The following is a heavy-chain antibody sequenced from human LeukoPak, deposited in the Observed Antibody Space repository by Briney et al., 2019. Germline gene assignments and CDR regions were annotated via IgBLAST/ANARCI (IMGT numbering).Heavy chain of an antibody. Sequence: ASVKVSCKASGGTFSSYAISWVRQAPGQGLEWMGWISAYNGNTNYAQKLQGRVTMTTDTSTSTAYMELRSLRSEDTAVYYCARVRGHSSSADVLDYYYYYMDVWGKGTTVTVSS. CDR2: ISAYNGNT. J-gene: IGHJ6*03. V-gene: IGHV1-18*01. D-gene: IGHD6-6*01. CDR3: ARVRGHSSSADVLDYYYYYMDV. CDR1: GGTFSSYA.